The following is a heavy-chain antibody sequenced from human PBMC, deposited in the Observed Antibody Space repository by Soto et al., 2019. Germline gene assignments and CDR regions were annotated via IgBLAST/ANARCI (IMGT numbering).Heavy chain of an antibody. D-gene: IGHD2-15*01. Sequence: GGSLRLSCAASGFTVSSNYMSWVRQAPGKGLEWVSVIYSGGSTYYADSVKGRFTISRDNSKNTLYLQMNSLRAEDTAVYYCASNVGVVVAASAFDIWGQGTMVTVSS. J-gene: IGHJ3*02. CDR3: ASNVGVVVAASAFDI. CDR2: IYSGGST. CDR1: GFTVSSNY. V-gene: IGHV3-66*01.